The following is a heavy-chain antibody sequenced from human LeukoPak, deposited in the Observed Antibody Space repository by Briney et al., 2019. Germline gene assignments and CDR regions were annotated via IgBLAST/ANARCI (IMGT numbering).Heavy chain of an antibody. D-gene: IGHD3-16*01. Sequence: QTGGSLRLSCTASGFTFSSYAMTWVRQAPGKGLEWVSAISGSGGSTYYADSVKGRFTISRDNSKNTLYLQMNSLRAEDTAVYYCMGGVTDSDYWGQGTLVTVSS. V-gene: IGHV3-23*01. CDR3: MGGVTDSDY. CDR2: ISGSGGST. CDR1: GFTFSSYA. J-gene: IGHJ4*02.